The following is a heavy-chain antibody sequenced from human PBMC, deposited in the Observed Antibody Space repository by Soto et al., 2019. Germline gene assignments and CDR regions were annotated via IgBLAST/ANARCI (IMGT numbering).Heavy chain of an antibody. CDR2: IYHSGST. J-gene: IGHJ6*02. D-gene: IGHD5-18*01. V-gene: IGHV4-4*02. CDR1: GGSISSSNW. Sequence: QVQLQESGPGLVKPSGTLSLTCAVSGGSISSSNWWSWVRQPPGKGLEWIGEIYHSGSTNYNPSLKSRVTISVDKSKNQFSLKLSSVTAADTAVYYCARDKTKPGYSYGPVKNPRYYYYGMDVWGQGTTVTVSS. CDR3: ARDKTKPGYSYGPVKNPRYYYYGMDV.